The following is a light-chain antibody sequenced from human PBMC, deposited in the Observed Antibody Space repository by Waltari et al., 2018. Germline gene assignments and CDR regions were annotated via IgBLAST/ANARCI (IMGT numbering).Light chain of an antibody. CDR1: TGPVTRGTY. Sequence: QAVVTQEPSLTVSPGGTVTPTCASSTGPVTRGTYPHCFQQKPGQPPRTLIYATSNKHSWTPVRFSGSLLGGKAALTLSGAQPEDEADYYCLISFGGAEEIFGGGTKLTVL. CDR2: ATS. V-gene: IGLV7-46*01. J-gene: IGLJ2*01. CDR3: LISFGGAEEI.